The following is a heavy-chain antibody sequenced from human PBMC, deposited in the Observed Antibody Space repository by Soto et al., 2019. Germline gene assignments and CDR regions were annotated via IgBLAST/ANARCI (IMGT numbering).Heavy chain of an antibody. J-gene: IGHJ4*01. CDR1: GGSPSNSY. CDR2: IYYSGHT. Sequence: QVQLQESGPGLVKSSETLSLTCTVSGGSPSNSYWSWIRQPPGKGLDGIGYIYYSGHTNYNPSLKSRVTMSVDTSKNQFSLNLSSVTAADTAMYYCARFTRYYFDYWGQGTLVTVSS. V-gene: IGHV4-59*08. CDR3: ARFTRYYFDY.